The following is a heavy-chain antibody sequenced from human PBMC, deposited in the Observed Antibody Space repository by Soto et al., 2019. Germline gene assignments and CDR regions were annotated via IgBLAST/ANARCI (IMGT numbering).Heavy chain of an antibody. D-gene: IGHD6-13*01. CDR3: ARDLAAGNCDY. CDR2: INAGNGNT. J-gene: IGHJ4*02. CDR1: GYTFTSYA. V-gene: IGHV1-3*01. Sequence: ASVKVSCKASGYTFTSYAMHWVRQAPGQRLEWMGWINAGNGNTKYSQKFQGRVTITRDTSASTAYMELSSLRSDDTAVYYCARDLAAGNCDYWGQGTLVTVSS.